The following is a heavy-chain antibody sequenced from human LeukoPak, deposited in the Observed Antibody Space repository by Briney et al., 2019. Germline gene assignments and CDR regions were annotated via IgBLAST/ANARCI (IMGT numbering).Heavy chain of an antibody. Sequence: SETLSLTCSVSSGSMSSHYWSWIRQPPGKGLEWIGYIYNNESTNYNPSLRSRVTISVGTSENQFSLKLTSVTAADTAVYYCARGTRGPLVWRITIFDYWGQGTLVTVSS. CDR3: ARGTRGPLVWRITIFDY. CDR1: SGSMSSHY. CDR2: IYNNEST. J-gene: IGHJ4*02. V-gene: IGHV4-59*11. D-gene: IGHD3-10*01.